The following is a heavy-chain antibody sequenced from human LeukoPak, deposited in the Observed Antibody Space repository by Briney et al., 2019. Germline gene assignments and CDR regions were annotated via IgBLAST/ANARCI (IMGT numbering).Heavy chain of an antibody. D-gene: IGHD5-18*01. CDR3: ARLRRGYSCGYGVGYFDY. Sequence: SETLSLTCAVYGGSFSGYYWSWIRQPPGKGLEWIGEINHSGSTNYNPSLKSRVTISVDTSKNQFSLKLSSVTAADTAVYYCARLRRGYSCGYGVGYFDYWGQGTLVTVSS. CDR1: GGSFSGYY. J-gene: IGHJ4*02. CDR2: INHSGST. V-gene: IGHV4-34*01.